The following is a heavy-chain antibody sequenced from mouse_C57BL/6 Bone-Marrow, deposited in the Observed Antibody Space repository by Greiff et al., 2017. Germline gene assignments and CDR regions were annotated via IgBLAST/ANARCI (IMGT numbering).Heavy chain of an antibody. CDR3: ARGDPSSTMITTWVYAMDY. D-gene: IGHD2-4*01. CDR1: GYAFRSSW. Sequence: QVQLQQSGPELVKPGASVKISCKASGYAFRSSWMNWVKQRPGKGLEWIGRIYPGDGDTNYNGKFKGEATLTADKSSSTAYMQLSSLPSEDSAVYFCARGDPSSTMITTWVYAMDYWGQGTSVTVSS. V-gene: IGHV1-82*01. J-gene: IGHJ4*01. CDR2: IYPGDGDT.